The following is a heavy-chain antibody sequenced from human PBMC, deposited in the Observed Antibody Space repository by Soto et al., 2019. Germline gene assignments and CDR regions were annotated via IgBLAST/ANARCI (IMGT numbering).Heavy chain of an antibody. Sequence: ASVKVSCKVSGYTLTELSMHWVRQAPGKGLEWMGGFDPEDGETIYAQKFQGRVTMTEDTSTDTAYMELSSLRSEDTAVYYCATDADKGRYDPVLGLAGMDVWGQGTTVTVSS. J-gene: IGHJ6*02. CDR1: GYTLTELS. D-gene: IGHD1-26*01. CDR3: ATDADKGRYDPVLGLAGMDV. CDR2: FDPEDGET. V-gene: IGHV1-24*01.